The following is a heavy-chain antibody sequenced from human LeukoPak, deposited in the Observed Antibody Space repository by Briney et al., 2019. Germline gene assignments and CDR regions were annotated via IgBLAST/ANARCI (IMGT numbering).Heavy chain of an antibody. CDR3: ARDAYYYGSRSHFFDY. J-gene: IGHJ4*02. V-gene: IGHV4-39*06. CDR2: IYYSGST. D-gene: IGHD3-10*01. CDR1: GGSISSSSYY. Sequence: SETLSLTCTVSGGSISSSSYYWGWIRQPPGKGLEWIGSIYYSGSTYYNPSLKSRVTISVDTSKNQFPLKLSSVTAADTAVYYCARDAYYYGSRSHFFDYWGQGTLVTVSS.